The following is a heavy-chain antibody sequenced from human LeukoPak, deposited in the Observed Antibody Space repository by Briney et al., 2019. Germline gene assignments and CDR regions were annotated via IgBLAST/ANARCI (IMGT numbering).Heavy chain of an antibody. CDR2: IYTSGST. D-gene: IGHD2-15*01. J-gene: IGHJ2*01. CDR3: ARGSHTQIYCSGGSCYSGWYFDL. Sequence: SXTLSLTCTVSGGSISSYYWSWIRQPAGKGLEWIGRIYTSGSTNYNPSLKSRVTMSVDTSKNQFSLKLSSVTAADTAVYYCARGSHTQIYCSGGSCYSGWYFDLWGRGTLVTVSS. V-gene: IGHV4-4*07. CDR1: GGSISSYY.